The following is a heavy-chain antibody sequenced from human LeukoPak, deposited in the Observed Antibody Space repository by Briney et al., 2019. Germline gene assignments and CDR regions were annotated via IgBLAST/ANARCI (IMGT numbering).Heavy chain of an antibody. V-gene: IGHV4-59*01. CDR1: GASISSYY. J-gene: IGHJ4*02. Sequence: SETLSLTCTVSGASISSYYWSWIRQPPGKGLEWIGCIYYSGSTNYNPSLKSRVTISVDTSKNQFSLKLSSVTAADTAVYYCARAKDCGGDCYPFDYWGQGTLVTVSS. CDR2: IYYSGST. CDR3: ARAKDCGGDCYPFDY. D-gene: IGHD2-21*02.